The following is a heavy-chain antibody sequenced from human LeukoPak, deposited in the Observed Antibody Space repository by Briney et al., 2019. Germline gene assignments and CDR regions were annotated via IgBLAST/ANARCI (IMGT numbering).Heavy chain of an antibody. CDR1: GVSFSGYY. CDR3: ARDRHRSHYYDSSGDAFDI. D-gene: IGHD3-22*01. J-gene: IGHJ3*02. V-gene: IGHV4-34*01. Sequence: SETLSLTCAVYGVSFSGYYWSWIRQPPGKGLEWIGEINHSGSTNYNPSLKSRVTISVDTSKNQFSLKLSSVTAADTAVYYCARDRHRSHYYDSSGDAFDIWGQGTMVTVSS. CDR2: INHSGST.